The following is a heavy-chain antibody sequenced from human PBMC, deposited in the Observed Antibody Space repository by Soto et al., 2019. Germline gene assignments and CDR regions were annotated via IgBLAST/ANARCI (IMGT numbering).Heavy chain of an antibody. Sequence: QVQLQESGPGLVKPSQTLSLTCTVSVGSISSGGYYWSWIRQHPGKGLEWIGYIYYSGSTYYNPSLKSRVTISVDTSKNQFSLKLSSVTAADTAVYYCARGEVVASWFDPWGQGTLVTVSS. CDR2: IYYSGST. CDR1: VGSISSGGYY. J-gene: IGHJ5*02. V-gene: IGHV4-31*03. D-gene: IGHD2-15*01. CDR3: ARGEVVASWFDP.